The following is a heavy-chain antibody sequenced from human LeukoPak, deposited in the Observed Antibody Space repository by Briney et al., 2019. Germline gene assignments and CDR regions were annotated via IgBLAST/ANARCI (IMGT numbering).Heavy chain of an antibody. CDR2: IGPTGSDR. D-gene: IGHD1-14*01. CDR1: GFRFTAYS. CDR3: ATETNGRHYDY. J-gene: IGHJ4*02. V-gene: IGHV3-21*06. Sequence: GGSLRLSCAASGFRFTAYSLNWVRQAPGKGLEWLSSIGPTGSDRYHADSIKGRFTISRDNANNFLYLQMNSLRAEDTAVYYCATETNGRHYDYWGQGTLLTVSS.